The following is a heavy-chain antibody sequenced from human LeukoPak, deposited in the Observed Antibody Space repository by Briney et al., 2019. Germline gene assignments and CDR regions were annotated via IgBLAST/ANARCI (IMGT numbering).Heavy chain of an antibody. Sequence: PGGSLRLSCAASGFTFSSYTMNWVRQAPGKGLEWVPSISSSSSSIYYVDSLRGRFTISRDNAKSSLYLQMNSLRAEDTAVYYCARAGSAGTSGPYYFDSWGQGTLVTVSS. CDR2: ISSSSSSI. CDR1: GFTFSSYT. CDR3: ARAGSAGTSGPYYFDS. V-gene: IGHV3-21*01. D-gene: IGHD6-13*01. J-gene: IGHJ4*02.